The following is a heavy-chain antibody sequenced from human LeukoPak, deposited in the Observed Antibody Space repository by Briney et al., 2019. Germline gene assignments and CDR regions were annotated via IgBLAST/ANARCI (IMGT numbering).Heavy chain of an antibody. D-gene: IGHD3-22*01. Sequence: PGGSLRLSCAASGLTLSNFGMHWARQAPGKGLEWVAVISYDGSDQYYIDSVKGRFTISRDNSKNTLYLQMNSLRAEDTAVYYCAKGGHYDSSGYFGPSGYWGQGTLVTVSS. CDR2: ISYDGSDQ. J-gene: IGHJ4*02. CDR1: GLTLSNFG. CDR3: AKGGHYDSSGYFGPSGY. V-gene: IGHV3-30*19.